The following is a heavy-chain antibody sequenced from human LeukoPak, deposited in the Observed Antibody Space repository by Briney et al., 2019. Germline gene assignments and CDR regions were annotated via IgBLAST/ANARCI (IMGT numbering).Heavy chain of an antibody. J-gene: IGHJ4*02. V-gene: IGHV3-21*01. D-gene: IGHD2-2*01. CDR2: ITSSSGYI. CDR1: GFTFSTYG. CDR3: ARGGSSSPYYFDY. Sequence: GGTLRLSCAASGFTFSTYGMNWVRQAPGKRLEWVSSITSSSGYISYADSVKRRFIISRDNAKNSLYLQMSSLRAEDTAVYYCARGGSSSPYYFDYWGQGTLVTVSS.